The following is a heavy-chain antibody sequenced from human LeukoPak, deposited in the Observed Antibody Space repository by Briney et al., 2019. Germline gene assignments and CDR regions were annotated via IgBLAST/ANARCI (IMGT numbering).Heavy chain of an antibody. V-gene: IGHV4-4*02. CDR3: AREWNSGLLH. CDR1: GDSVSSSHW. J-gene: IGHJ1*01. CDR2: IYHSGST. D-gene: IGHD1/OR15-1a*01. Sequence: PSGTLSLTCAVSGDSVSSSHWWSWVRQPPGKGLEWIGEIYHSGSTNYNPSLKGRVTISVDKSKNQFSLKLSSVTAADTAVYYCAREWNSGLLHWGQGTLVTVSS.